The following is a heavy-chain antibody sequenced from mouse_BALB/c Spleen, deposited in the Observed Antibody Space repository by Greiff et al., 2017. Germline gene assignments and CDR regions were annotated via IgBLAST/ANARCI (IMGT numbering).Heavy chain of an antibody. J-gene: IGHJ2*01. Sequence: EVQRVESGAELVRSGASVKLSCTASGFNIKDYYMHWVKQRPEQGLEWIGWIDPENGDTEYAPKFQGKATMTADTSSNTAYLQLSSLTSEDTAVYYCNGGGGFDYWGQGTTLTVSS. CDR3: NGGGGFDY. V-gene: IGHV14-4*02. CDR1: GFNIKDYY. CDR2: IDPENGDT.